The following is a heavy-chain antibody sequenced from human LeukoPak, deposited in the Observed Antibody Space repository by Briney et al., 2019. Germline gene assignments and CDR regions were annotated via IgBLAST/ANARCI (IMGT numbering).Heavy chain of an antibody. CDR1: AGSLSGYY. V-gene: IGHV4-34*01. CDR3: ARWRWRLLWNWFAP. CDR2: INDSGST. Sequence: SETLSLTCAVYAGSLSGYYWSWIRQSPGKGLEWIGEINDSGSTNYNPSLKTRVTISGHTSKNQLPLKLPSVTAADAAVYYCARWRWRLLWNWFAPWGEETLLTVSS. D-gene: IGHD2-21*02. J-gene: IGHJ5*02.